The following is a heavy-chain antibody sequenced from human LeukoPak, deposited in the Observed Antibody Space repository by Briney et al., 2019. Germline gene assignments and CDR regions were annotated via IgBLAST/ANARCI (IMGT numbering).Heavy chain of an antibody. D-gene: IGHD4-23*01. CDR1: GFTFSNYW. CDR2: INQDGSEQ. V-gene: IGHV3-7*04. J-gene: IGHJ3*02. CDR3: ARGVVTGVGAFDI. Sequence: GGSLRLSCAASGFTFSNYWMSWVRQAPGKGLEWVTHINQDGSEQYFVDSVKGRFTISRDNAKNSLYLQMNSLRADDTAVYYCARGVVTGVGAFDIWGQGTMVTVSS.